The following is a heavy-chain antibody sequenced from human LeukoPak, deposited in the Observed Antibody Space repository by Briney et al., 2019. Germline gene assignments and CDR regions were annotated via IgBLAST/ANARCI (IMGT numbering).Heavy chain of an antibody. CDR3: ASLWSYGSRGDY. V-gene: IGHV4-39*07. D-gene: IGHD3-10*01. CDR1: GGSISSSSYY. Sequence: SETLSLTCTVSGGSISSSSYYWGWIRQPPGKGLEWIGSIYYSGSTYYNPSLKSRATISVDTSKNQFSLKLSSVTAADTAVYYCASLWSYGSRGDYWGQEPWSPSPQ. CDR2: IYYSGST. J-gene: IGHJ4*01.